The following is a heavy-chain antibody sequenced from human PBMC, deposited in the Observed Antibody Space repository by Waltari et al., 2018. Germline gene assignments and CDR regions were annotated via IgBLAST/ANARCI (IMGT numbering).Heavy chain of an antibody. Sequence: QVQLQESGPGLVKPSETLSLTCTVSGGSVSSGSYYWSWIRQPPGKGLEWIGYIYYSGSTNYNPSLKSRVTISVDTSKNQFSLKLSSVTAADTAVYYCARGEGGYSYGYWGQGTLVTVSS. D-gene: IGHD5-18*01. V-gene: IGHV4-61*01. CDR3: ARGEGGYSYGY. CDR2: IYYSGST. J-gene: IGHJ4*02. CDR1: GGSVSSGSYY.